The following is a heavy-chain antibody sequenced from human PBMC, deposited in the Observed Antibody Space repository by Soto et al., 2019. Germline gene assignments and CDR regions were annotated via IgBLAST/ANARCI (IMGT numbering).Heavy chain of an antibody. V-gene: IGHV3-23*01. D-gene: IGHD6-19*01. J-gene: IGHJ4*02. CDR2: ISGYSGRT. CDR1: GFTFSIYA. CDR3: AKGMGQWLVPAHNMYDY. Sequence: EVQLLESGGGLVQPGGSLKLSCAASGFTFSIYAMSWVRQAPGKGLEWVAGISGYSGRTDYADSVKGRFTISRDNSKNTLNLQMDSLRAEDTAVYYCAKGMGQWLVPAHNMYDYWGQGTLVTVSS.